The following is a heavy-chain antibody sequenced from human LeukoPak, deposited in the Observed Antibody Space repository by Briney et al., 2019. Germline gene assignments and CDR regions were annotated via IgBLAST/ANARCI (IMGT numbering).Heavy chain of an antibody. Sequence: SETLSLTCTVSGGSISSYYLSWIRQPAGKGLEWIGRIYSRGTTYNPSLKSRVTMSADTSRNHVSLTLNSVTAVDTAVYYCARDSGTTGEVKFDPWGQGTLVTVSS. J-gene: IGHJ5*02. CDR1: GGSISSYY. V-gene: IGHV4-4*07. CDR2: IYSRGT. CDR3: ARDSGTTGEVKFDP. D-gene: IGHD3-10*01.